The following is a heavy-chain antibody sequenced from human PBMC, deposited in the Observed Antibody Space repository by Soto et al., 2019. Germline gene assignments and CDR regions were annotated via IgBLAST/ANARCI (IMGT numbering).Heavy chain of an antibody. V-gene: IGHV3-30*18. Sequence: QVQLVQSGGGVVQPGRSLRVSCTASGFTFSSYALHWVRQAPGKGLEWVALISYDGRSDYYADSVKGRFTISRDNSESTLFLQMSRLTAEDTAVYYCAKEASPWWEVVVAPSPAYFDYWGQGTLVTVSS. CDR1: GFTFSSYA. J-gene: IGHJ4*02. D-gene: IGHD2-15*01. CDR2: ISYDGRSD. CDR3: AKEASPWWEVVVAPSPAYFDY.